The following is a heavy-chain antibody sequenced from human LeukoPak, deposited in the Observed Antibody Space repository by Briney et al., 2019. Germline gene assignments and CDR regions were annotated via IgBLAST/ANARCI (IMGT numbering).Heavy chain of an antibody. CDR3: VRHEWELLAWFDP. J-gene: IGHJ5*02. Sequence: SETLSLTCTVSGGSISSYYWSWIRQPPGKGLEWIGYIYYSGSTNYNPSLKSRVTISVDTSKNQFSLKLSSVTAADTAVYYCVRHEWELLAWFDPWGQRSLVTVSS. CDR2: IYYSGST. D-gene: IGHD1-26*01. V-gene: IGHV4-59*08. CDR1: GGSISSYY.